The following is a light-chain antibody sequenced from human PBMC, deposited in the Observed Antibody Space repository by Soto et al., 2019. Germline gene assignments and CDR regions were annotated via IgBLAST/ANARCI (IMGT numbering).Light chain of an antibody. Sequence: LSQTPGSSSLSPGEKATPSCRASQSVSSYLAWYQQKPGQAPRLLIYGASTRATGIPARFSGSGSGTEFTLTISSLQSEDFAVYYCQQYNNWPPWTFGQGTNVDVK. CDR2: GAS. CDR3: QQYNNWPPWT. CDR1: QSVSSY. V-gene: IGKV3-15*01. J-gene: IGKJ1*01.